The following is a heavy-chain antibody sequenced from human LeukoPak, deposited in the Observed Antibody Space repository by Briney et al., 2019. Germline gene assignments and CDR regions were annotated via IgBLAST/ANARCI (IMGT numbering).Heavy chain of an antibody. V-gene: IGHV3-30*18. J-gene: IGHJ5*02. D-gene: IGHD3-3*01. Sequence: PGGSLRLSCAASGFTFTSYGMHWVRQAPGKGLEWVAVISYDGSNKYYADSVKGRFTISRDNSKNTLYLQMNSLRAEDTAVYYCAKDFSPNHVSGRFDPWGQGTLVTVSS. CDR3: AKDFSPNHVSGRFDP. CDR1: GFTFTSYG. CDR2: ISYDGSNK.